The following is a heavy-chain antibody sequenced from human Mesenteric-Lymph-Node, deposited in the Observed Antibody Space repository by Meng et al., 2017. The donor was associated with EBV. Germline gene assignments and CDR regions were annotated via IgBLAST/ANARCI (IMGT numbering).Heavy chain of an antibody. CDR1: GGSLSSSSYY. V-gene: IGHV4-39*01. CDR3: ARLYDNYVDY. Sequence: QLQLQDSGPGLVKPSETLSLTCSVSGGSLSSSSYYWAWIRQPPGKGLEWIGTIYYSGNTFYNPSLESRITISVDTSTNQFSLNLRSVSAPDTAVYYCARLYDNYVDYWGRGSLVTVSS. D-gene: IGHD3-9*01. CDR2: IYYSGNT. J-gene: IGHJ4*02.